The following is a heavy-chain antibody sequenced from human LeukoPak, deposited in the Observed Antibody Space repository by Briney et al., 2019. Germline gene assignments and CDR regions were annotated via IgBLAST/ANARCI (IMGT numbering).Heavy chain of an antibody. CDR1: GFSLSTSGVA. J-gene: IGHJ4*02. V-gene: IGHV2-5*02. CDR3: ARRDGYNFDY. Sequence: SGPTLVKPTQTLTLTCTFSGFSLSTSGVAVGWIRQPPGKALEWLALVYWDDDKRYSSALKSRLTITKDTSKNQVVPTMTNMDPVDTATYYCARRDGYNFDYWGQGTLVTVSS. CDR2: VYWDDDK. D-gene: IGHD5-24*01.